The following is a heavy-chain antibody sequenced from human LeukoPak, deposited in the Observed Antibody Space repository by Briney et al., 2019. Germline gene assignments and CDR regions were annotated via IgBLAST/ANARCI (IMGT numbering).Heavy chain of an antibody. CDR2: IYHSGST. D-gene: IGHD5-24*01. J-gene: IGHJ4*02. CDR1: GGSISSSNW. CDR3: AREKGGGDGYSNFDY. Sequence: PSETLSLTCAVSGGSISSSNWWSWVRQPPGKGLEWIGEIYHSGSTNYNPSLKSRVTISVDKSKNQFALKLSSVTAADTAVYYCAREKGGGDGYSNFDYWGQGTLVTVSS. V-gene: IGHV4-4*02.